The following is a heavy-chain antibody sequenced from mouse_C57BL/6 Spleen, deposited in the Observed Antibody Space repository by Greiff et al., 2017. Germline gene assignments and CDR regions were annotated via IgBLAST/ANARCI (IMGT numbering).Heavy chain of an antibody. J-gene: IGHJ3*01. V-gene: IGHV1-55*01. Sequence: QVQLQQPGAELVKPGASVKMSCKASGYTFTSYWITWVKQRPGQGLEWIGDIYPGSGSTNYNEKFKSKATLTVDTSSSTAYMQLSSLTSEDSAVYYCARSHYGNYWFAYWGQGTLVTVSA. CDR2: IYPGSGST. CDR3: ARSHYGNYWFAY. D-gene: IGHD2-1*01. CDR1: GYTFTSYW.